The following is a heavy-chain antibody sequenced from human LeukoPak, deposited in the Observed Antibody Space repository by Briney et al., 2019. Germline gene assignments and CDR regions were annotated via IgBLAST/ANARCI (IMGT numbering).Heavy chain of an antibody. V-gene: IGHV1-2*02. CDR1: GYTFIDYY. CDR2: INPNSAGT. Sequence: GASVKVSCKASGYTFIDYYIHWVRQAPRQGLEWMGWINPNSAGTNYAQRFQGRITMTRDTSIRTAYMELSRLRSDDTAVYYCARLYGSGRRSAFDYWGQGTPVTVSS. D-gene: IGHD3-10*01. J-gene: IGHJ4*02. CDR3: ARLYGSGRRSAFDY.